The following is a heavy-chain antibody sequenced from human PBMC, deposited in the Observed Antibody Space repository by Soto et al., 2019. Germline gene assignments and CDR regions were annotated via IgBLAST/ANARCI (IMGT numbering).Heavy chain of an antibody. D-gene: IGHD6-13*01. CDR1: VGPFSSSA. CDR2: IIPIFGTA. Sequence: SVKTSCMSPVGPFSSSAFSSVRRAPGHGLEWMGGIIPIFGTANDVQKFHGRVTMTADASTSTAYMEPRSLRSEDTAVYYCAREAGYSSSWNTAFDIWGQGTMVTVSS. CDR3: AREAGYSSSWNTAFDI. J-gene: IGHJ3*02. V-gene: IGHV1-69*13.